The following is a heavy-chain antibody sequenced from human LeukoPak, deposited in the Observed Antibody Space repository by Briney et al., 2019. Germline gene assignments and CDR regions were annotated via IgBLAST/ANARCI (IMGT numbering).Heavy chain of an antibody. J-gene: IGHJ4*02. CDR1: GGSISGYY. V-gene: IGHV4-34*01. Sequence: SETLSLTCTVSGGSISGYYWSWIRQPPGKGLEWIGEINHSGSTNHNPSLKSRVAISVDTSKNEFSLKLSSVSAADTAVYYCASVEMATTKFAYWGQGALVTVSS. CDR3: ASVEMATTKFAY. CDR2: INHSGST. D-gene: IGHD5-24*01.